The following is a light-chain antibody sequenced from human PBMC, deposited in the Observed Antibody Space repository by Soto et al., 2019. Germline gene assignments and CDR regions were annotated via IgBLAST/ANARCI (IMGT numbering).Light chain of an antibody. V-gene: IGLV2-14*01. CDR3: NSYTKSSTLNWV. CDR1: SSDVGGYNY. CDR2: EVS. Sequence: QLVLTQPASVSGSPGQSITISCIGTSSDVGGYNYVSWYQQHPGKAPKLMIYEVSNRPSGVSNRFSGSKSGNTASLTISGLQAEDEADYYCNSYTKSSTLNWVFGGGTKLTVL. J-gene: IGLJ3*02.